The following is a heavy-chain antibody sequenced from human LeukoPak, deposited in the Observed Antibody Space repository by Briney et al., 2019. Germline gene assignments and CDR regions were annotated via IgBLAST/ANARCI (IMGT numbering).Heavy chain of an antibody. J-gene: IGHJ6*03. V-gene: IGHV3-7*01. CDR1: GFTFSNYW. CDR3: ARDNGVVHGVYYMDV. Sequence: GGSLRLSCAASGFTFSNYWMTWARQAPGKGLEWVADIKQDGSEKLYVNSVRGRFTISRDNAKMSLFLQMNSLRAEDTAVYYCARDNGVVHGVYYMDVWGKGTTVTIS. CDR2: IKQDGSEK. D-gene: IGHD3-3*01.